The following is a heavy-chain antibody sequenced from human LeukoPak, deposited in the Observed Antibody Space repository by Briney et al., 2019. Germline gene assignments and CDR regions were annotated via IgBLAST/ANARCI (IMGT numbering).Heavy chain of an antibody. CDR1: GGTISSYY. Sequence: KPSETLSLTCTVSGGTISSYYWNWIRQPPGKGLEWIGYIHYSGSTKYNPSLKSRVTISVDTPKNQFSLKLSSVTAADTAVYYCAGWYSSGWAFDYWGQGTLVTVSS. J-gene: IGHJ4*02. CDR2: IHYSGST. D-gene: IGHD6-19*01. CDR3: AGWYSSGWAFDY. V-gene: IGHV4-59*08.